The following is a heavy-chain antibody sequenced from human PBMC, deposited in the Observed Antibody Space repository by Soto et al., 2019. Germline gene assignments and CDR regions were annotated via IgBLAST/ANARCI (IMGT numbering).Heavy chain of an antibody. CDR2: VYRTGST. CDR1: GGSISTSNW. Sequence: SETLSLTCAVSGGSISTSNWWSWVRQPPGKGLEWIGEVYRTGSTNYNPSLESRLTISVDKSKNQFSLKLTSVTAADTAVYYCARARATIAAAAIFDCWGQGTMVTVSS. CDR3: ARARATIAAAAIFDC. D-gene: IGHD6-13*01. J-gene: IGHJ4*02. V-gene: IGHV4-4*02.